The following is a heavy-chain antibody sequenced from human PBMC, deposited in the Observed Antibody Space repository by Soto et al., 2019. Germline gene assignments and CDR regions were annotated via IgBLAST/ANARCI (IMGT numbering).Heavy chain of an antibody. CDR3: ARSGSSSFYYYYYMDV. Sequence: QVQLVQSGAEVKKPGSSVKVSCKASGGTFSSYTISWVRQAPGQGLEWMGRIIPILGIANYAQKFQGRVTITADKSTSTAYTELSSLRSEDTAVYYCARSGSSSFYYYYYMDVWGKGTTVTVSS. CDR1: GGTFSSYT. CDR2: IIPILGIA. D-gene: IGHD6-6*01. J-gene: IGHJ6*03. V-gene: IGHV1-69*02.